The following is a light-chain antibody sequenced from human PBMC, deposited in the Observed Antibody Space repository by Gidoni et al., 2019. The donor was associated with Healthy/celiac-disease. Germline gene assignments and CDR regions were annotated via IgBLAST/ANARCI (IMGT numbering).Light chain of an antibody. CDR2: DAS. CDR3: QQRSNWPPT. J-gene: IGKJ4*01. V-gene: IGKV3-11*01. Sequence: EIALTQSPATLSLSPGERATLSCRASQSVSIYLAWYQQKPGQAPRLRIYDASNRAPGIPARFSGSGSGTDFTLTISSLEPEDFAVYYCQQRSNWPPTFGGGTKVEIK. CDR1: QSVSIY.